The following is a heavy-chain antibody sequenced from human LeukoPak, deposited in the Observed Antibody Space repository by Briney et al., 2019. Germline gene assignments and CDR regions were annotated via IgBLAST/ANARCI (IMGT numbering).Heavy chain of an antibody. J-gene: IGHJ4*02. V-gene: IGHV1-2*02. D-gene: IGHD6-13*01. Sequence: ASVKVSCKASGYTFTSYGISWVRQAPGQGLEWMGWINPNSGGTNYAQKFQGRVTMTRDTSISTAYMELSRLRSDDTAVYYCARDMGIAAAGTCDYWGQGTLVTVSS. CDR2: INPNSGGT. CDR3: ARDMGIAAAGTCDY. CDR1: GYTFTSYG.